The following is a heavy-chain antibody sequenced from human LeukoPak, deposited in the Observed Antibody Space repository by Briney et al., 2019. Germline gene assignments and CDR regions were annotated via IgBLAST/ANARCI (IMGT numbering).Heavy chain of an antibody. J-gene: IGHJ5*02. CDR1: GGSISSYY. CDR3: ARTDTSDFWSGYSPNNWFDP. CDR2: IYYSGST. V-gene: IGHV4-59*01. Sequence: SETLSLTCTVSGGSISSYYWSWIRQPPGKGLEWIGYIYYSGSTNYNPSLKSRVTISVDTSKNQFSLKLSSVTAADTAVYYCARTDTSDFWSGYSPNNWFDPWGQGTLVTVSS. D-gene: IGHD3-3*01.